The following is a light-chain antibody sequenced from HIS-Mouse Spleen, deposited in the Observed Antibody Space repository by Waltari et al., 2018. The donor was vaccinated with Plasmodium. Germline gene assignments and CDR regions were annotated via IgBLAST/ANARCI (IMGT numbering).Light chain of an antibody. Sequence: QSVLTQPPSASGTPGQRVTIPCSGSIPSLRSNNGNWYQQRPGTAPKPLIYSNNQRPSGVPDRCSGSKSGTSASLAISGLQSEDEADYYCAAWDDSLNGVVFAGGTKLTVL. CDR2: SNN. J-gene: IGLJ2*01. V-gene: IGLV1-44*01. CDR1: IPSLRSNN. CDR3: AAWDDSLNGVV.